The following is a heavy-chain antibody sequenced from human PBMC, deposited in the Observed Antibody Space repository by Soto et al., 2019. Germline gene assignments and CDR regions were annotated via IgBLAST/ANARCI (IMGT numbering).Heavy chain of an antibody. J-gene: IGHJ3*02. CDR2: IYPGDSDT. V-gene: IGHV5-51*01. CDR1: GYSFTSYW. D-gene: IGHD3-22*01. Sequence: EVQLVQSGAEVKKPGESLKISCKGSGYSFTSYWIGWVRQMPGKGLEWMGIIYPGDSDTRYSPSFQGQVTISADKSISTAYLQWSSLKASDTAMYYCARLFDDSSGYWDAFDIWGQGTMVTVSS. CDR3: ARLFDDSSGYWDAFDI.